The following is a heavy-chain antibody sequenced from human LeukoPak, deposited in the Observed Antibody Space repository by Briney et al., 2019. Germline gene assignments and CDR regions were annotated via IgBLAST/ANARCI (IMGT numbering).Heavy chain of an antibody. Sequence: ASVKVSCKASGYSFVGYGISWVRQAPGQGLEWMGRIIPILGIANYAQKFQGRVTITADKSTSTAYMELSSLRSEDTAVYYCARGSGGGGGLSRRYYYYYGMDVWGQGTMVTVSS. CDR2: IIPILGIA. CDR3: ARGSGGGGGLSRRYYYYYGMDV. J-gene: IGHJ6*02. D-gene: IGHD2-15*01. CDR1: GYSFVGYG. V-gene: IGHV1-69*04.